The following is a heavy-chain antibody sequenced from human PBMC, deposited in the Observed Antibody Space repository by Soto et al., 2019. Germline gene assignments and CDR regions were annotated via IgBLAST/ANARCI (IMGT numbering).Heavy chain of an antibody. J-gene: IGHJ4*02. D-gene: IGHD6-19*01. CDR3: ARDHPGIAVAGSSEWYY. V-gene: IGHV3-33*01. CDR2: IWYDGSNK. Sequence: ESGGGVVQPGRSLRLSCAASGFTFSSYGMHWVRQAQGKGLEWVAVIWYDGSNKYYADSVKGRFTISSDNSKNTLYLQMNSLRAEDTAVYYCARDHPGIAVAGSSEWYYWGQGTLVTVSS. CDR1: GFTFSSYG.